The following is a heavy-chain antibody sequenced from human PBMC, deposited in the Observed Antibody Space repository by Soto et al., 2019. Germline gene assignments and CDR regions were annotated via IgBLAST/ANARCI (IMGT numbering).Heavy chain of an antibody. J-gene: IGHJ5*02. CDR1: GFSLSTSGVG. V-gene: IGHV2-5*02. D-gene: IGHD3-3*01. CDR3: AHSNSFLEWDERTNWFDP. CDR2: IYWDDDK. Sequence: SGPTLVNPTQTLTLTCTFSGFSLSTSGVGVGWIRQPPGKALEWLALIYWDDDKRYSPSLKSRLTITKDTSKNQVVLTMTNMDPVDTATYYRAHSNSFLEWDERTNWFDPWGQGTLVTVSS.